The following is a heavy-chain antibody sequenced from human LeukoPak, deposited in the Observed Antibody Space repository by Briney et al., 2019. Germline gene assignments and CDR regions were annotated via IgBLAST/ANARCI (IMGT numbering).Heavy chain of an antibody. CDR1: GFTFSSYA. CDR2: IKQDGSEK. CDR3: ARGTYYYDSSGYYRVYYFDY. Sequence: GGSLRLSCAASGFTFSSYAMHWVRQAPGKGLEWVANIKQDGSEKYYVDSVKGRFTISRDNAKNSLYLQMNSLRAEDTAVYYCARGTYYYDSSGYYRVYYFDYWGQGTLVTVSS. J-gene: IGHJ4*02. D-gene: IGHD3-22*01. V-gene: IGHV3-7*01.